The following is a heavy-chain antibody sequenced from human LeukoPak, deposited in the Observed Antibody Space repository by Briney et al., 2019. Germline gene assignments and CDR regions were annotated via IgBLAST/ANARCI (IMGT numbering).Heavy chain of an antibody. V-gene: IGHV4-61*02. J-gene: IGHJ6*03. Sequence: TSQTLSLTCTVSGGSISSGSYYWSWIRQPAGKGLEWIGRIYTSGSTNYNPSLKSRVTISVDTSKNQFSLKLSSVTAADTAVYYCARDFSSNGYSYGWGAYYYYYMDVWGKGTTVTISS. CDR3: ARDFSSNGYSYGWGAYYYYYMDV. CDR2: IYTSGST. CDR1: GGSISSGSYY. D-gene: IGHD5-18*01.